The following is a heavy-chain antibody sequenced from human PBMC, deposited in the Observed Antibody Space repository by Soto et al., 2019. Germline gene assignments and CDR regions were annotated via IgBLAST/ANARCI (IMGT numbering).Heavy chain of an antibody. D-gene: IGHD1-26*01. Sequence: SETLSLTCTVSGGSISSSSDYWGWIRQPPGKGLEWIGSIYYSGSTYYNPSLKSRVTISVDTSKDQFSLKLSSVTAADTAVYYCARHWDYLPLDYWGQGTLVTVSS. CDR2: IYYSGST. V-gene: IGHV4-39*01. J-gene: IGHJ4*02. CDR3: ARHWDYLPLDY. CDR1: GGSISSSSDY.